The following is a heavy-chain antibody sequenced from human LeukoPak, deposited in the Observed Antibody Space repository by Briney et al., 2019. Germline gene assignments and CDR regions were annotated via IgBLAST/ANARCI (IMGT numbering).Heavy chain of an antibody. Sequence: SETLSLTCTVSGGSIRSYYWNWIRQPPGKGLEWIGEINHSGSTNYNPSLKSRVTISVDTSKNQFSLKLSSVTAPDTAVYYCARSRTSAGGDFDYWGQGTLVTVSS. CDR3: ARSRTSAGGDFDY. V-gene: IGHV4-34*01. J-gene: IGHJ4*02. CDR1: GGSIRSYY. D-gene: IGHD3-10*01. CDR2: INHSGST.